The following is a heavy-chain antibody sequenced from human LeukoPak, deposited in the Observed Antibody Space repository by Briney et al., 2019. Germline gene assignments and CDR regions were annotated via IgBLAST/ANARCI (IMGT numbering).Heavy chain of an antibody. V-gene: IGHV1-69-2*01. D-gene: IGHD2-2*01. CDR2: VDPGDGET. CDR1: GYTFTDYY. Sequence: ATVKISCKVSGYTFTDYYMHWLQQAPGKGLEWMGLVDPGDGETIYAEKFQGRVTITADTSTDTAYMELSSLRSEDTAVYYCATNPRYCSSTSCYFPWGQGTLVTVSS. CDR3: ATNPRYCSSTSCYFP. J-gene: IGHJ5*02.